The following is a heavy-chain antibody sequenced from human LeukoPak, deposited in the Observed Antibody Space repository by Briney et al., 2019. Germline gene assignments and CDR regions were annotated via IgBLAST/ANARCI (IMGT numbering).Heavy chain of an antibody. CDR3: ARGYDFWSGYSY. CDR1: GGSISSYY. D-gene: IGHD3-3*01. V-gene: IGHV4-30-4*08. CDR2: IYYSGST. J-gene: IGHJ4*02. Sequence: PSETLSLTCTVSGGSISSYYWSWIRQPPGKGLEWIGYIYYSGSTYYNPSLKSRVTISVDTSKNQFSLKLSSVTAADTAVYYCARGYDFWSGYSYWGQGTLVTVSS.